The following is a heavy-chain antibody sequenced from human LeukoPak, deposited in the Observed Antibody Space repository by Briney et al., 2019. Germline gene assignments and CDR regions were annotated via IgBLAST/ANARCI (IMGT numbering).Heavy chain of an antibody. Sequence: PSETLSLTCTVSGGSISSSSYYWRWIRQPPGKGLEWIGSIYYSGSTYYNPSLKGRVTISVDTAKNQFSLKLSSVTAADTAVYYCARGSRWVQHIDYWGQGTLVTVSS. J-gene: IGHJ4*02. CDR1: GGSISSSSYY. D-gene: IGHD5-24*01. CDR3: ARGSRWVQHIDY. V-gene: IGHV4-39*07. CDR2: IYYSGST.